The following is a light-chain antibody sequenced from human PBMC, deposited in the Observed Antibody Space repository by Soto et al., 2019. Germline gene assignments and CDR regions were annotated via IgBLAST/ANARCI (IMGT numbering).Light chain of an antibody. CDR2: DVS. CDR1: SSDVGGYNY. Sequence: QSALTQPASVSGSPGQSITISCTGTSSDVGGYNYVSWYQQHPGTAPKLMIYDVSNRPSGVSNRFSGSKSGNTASLTISGLQAEDEADYYCSSYTSSSTPVFGGGTKLTVL. V-gene: IGLV2-14*01. CDR3: SSYTSSSTPV. J-gene: IGLJ2*01.